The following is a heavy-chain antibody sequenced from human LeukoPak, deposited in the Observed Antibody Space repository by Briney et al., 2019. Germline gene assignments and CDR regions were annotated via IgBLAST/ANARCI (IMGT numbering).Heavy chain of an antibody. CDR2: ISAYNGNT. Sequence: ASVKVSCKASGYIFTSYGISWVRQAPGQGLEWMGWISAYNGNTNYAQKLQGRVTMTTDTSTSTAYMELRSLRSDDTAVYYCARDYDFWSGSNDAFDIWGQGTMVTVSS. V-gene: IGHV1-18*01. D-gene: IGHD3-3*01. J-gene: IGHJ3*02. CDR3: ARDYDFWSGSNDAFDI. CDR1: GYIFTSYG.